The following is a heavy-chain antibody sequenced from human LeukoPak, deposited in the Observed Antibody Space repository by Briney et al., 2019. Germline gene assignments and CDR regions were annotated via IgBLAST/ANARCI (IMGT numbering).Heavy chain of an antibody. D-gene: IGHD6-13*01. CDR1: GYTFTSYA. Sequence: EASVKVSCKASGYTFTSYAMNWVRQAPGQGLEWMGWINTNTGNPTYAQGSTGRFVFSLDTSVSTAYLQISSLKAEDTAVYYCARELRDSSNWLEERLFDPWGQGTLVTVSS. V-gene: IGHV7-4-1*02. CDR3: ARELRDSSNWLEERLFDP. CDR2: INTNTGNP. J-gene: IGHJ5*02.